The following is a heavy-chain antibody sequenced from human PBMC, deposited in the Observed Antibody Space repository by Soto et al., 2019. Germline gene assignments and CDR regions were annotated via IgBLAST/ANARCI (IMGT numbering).Heavy chain of an antibody. CDR2: IYSGGST. CDR1: GFTVSSNY. Sequence: GGSLRLSCAASGFTVSSNYMSWVRQAPGKGLEWVSVIYSGGSTYYADSVKGRFTISRDNSKNTLYLQMNSLRAEDTAVYYCARALVVVAAPVYFDYWGQGTLVTVSS. V-gene: IGHV3-66*01. CDR3: ARALVVVAAPVYFDY. D-gene: IGHD2-15*01. J-gene: IGHJ4*02.